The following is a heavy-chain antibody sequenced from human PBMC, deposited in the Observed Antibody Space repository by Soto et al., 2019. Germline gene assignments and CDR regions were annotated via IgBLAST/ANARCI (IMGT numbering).Heavy chain of an antibody. CDR2: IYHSGST. V-gene: IGHV4-4*02. CDR1: GGSISSSNW. Sequence: PSETLSLTCAVSGGSISSSNWWSWVRQPPGKGLEWIGEIYHSGSTNYNPSLKSRVTISVDKSKNQFSLKLSSVTAADTAVYYCARADTAMVTGGFDYWGQGTLVTVSS. J-gene: IGHJ4*02. D-gene: IGHD5-18*01. CDR3: ARADTAMVTGGFDY.